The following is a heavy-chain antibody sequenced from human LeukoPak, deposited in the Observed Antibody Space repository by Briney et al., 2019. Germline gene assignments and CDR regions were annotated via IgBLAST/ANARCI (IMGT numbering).Heavy chain of an antibody. CDR1: GGSFSGYY. CDR3: ARVGNTAMGNFDY. J-gene: IGHJ4*02. CDR2: INHSGST. Sequence: SETLSLTCAVYGGSFSGYYWSWIRQPPGKGLEWIGEINHSGSTNYNPSLKSRVTISVDTSKNQFSLKLSSVTAADTAVYYCARVGNTAMGNFDYWGQGTLVTVSS. V-gene: IGHV4-34*01. D-gene: IGHD5-18*01.